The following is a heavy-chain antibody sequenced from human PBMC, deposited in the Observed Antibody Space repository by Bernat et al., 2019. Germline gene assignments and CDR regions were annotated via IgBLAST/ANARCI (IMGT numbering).Heavy chain of an antibody. CDR2: IWYDGSNK. Sequence: QVQLVESGGGVVQPGRSLRLSCAASGFTFSSYGMHWVRQAPGKGLEWVAVIWYDGSNKYYADSVKGRFTISRDNSKNTLYLQMNSLRAEDTAMYYCARDSSGWLPADYWGQGTLVTVSS. V-gene: IGHV3-33*01. CDR3: ARDSSGWLPADY. CDR1: GFTFSSYG. D-gene: IGHD6-19*01. J-gene: IGHJ4*02.